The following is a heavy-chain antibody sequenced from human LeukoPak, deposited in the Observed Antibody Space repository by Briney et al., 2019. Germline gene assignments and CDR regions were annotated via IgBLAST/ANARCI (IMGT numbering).Heavy chain of an antibody. J-gene: IGHJ6*03. CDR1: GFTFSSYS. Sequence: GSLRLSCAASGFTFSSYSMNWVRQAPGKGLEWVSSISSSSYIYYADSVKGRFTISRDNAKNSLYLQMNSLRAEDTAVYYCASQGGYCSGGSCYFQTYYYYYYMDVWGKGTTVTVSS. V-gene: IGHV3-21*01. D-gene: IGHD2-15*01. CDR3: ASQGGYCSGGSCYFQTYYYYYYMDV. CDR2: ISSSSYI.